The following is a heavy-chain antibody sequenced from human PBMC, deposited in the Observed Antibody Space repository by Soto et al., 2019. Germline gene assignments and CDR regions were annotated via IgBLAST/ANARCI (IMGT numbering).Heavy chain of an antibody. D-gene: IGHD4-17*01. Sequence: SLRLSCAASGFTVSSNYMSWVRQAPGKGLEWVSVIYSGGSTYYADSVKGRFTISRDNSKNTLYLQMNSLRAEDTAVYYCARQTDDYGDYDAFDIWGQGTMVTVSS. V-gene: IGHV3-66*04. CDR3: ARQTDDYGDYDAFDI. CDR2: IYSGGST. J-gene: IGHJ3*02. CDR1: GFTVSSNY.